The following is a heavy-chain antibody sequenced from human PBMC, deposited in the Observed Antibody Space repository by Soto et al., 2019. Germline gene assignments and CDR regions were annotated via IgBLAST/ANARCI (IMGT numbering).Heavy chain of an antibody. D-gene: IGHD5-18*01. CDR3: ARDSYNFAD. CDR2: IYYSGST. J-gene: IGHJ4*02. CDR1: GGSISSYY. V-gene: IGHV4-59*01. Sequence: SETLSLPCTVSGGSISSYYWSWIRQPPGKGLEWIGYIYYSGSTDYNPSLKSRVTISVDTSKNQFSLKLRSVTAADTAVYYCARDSYNFADWGQGILVTVS.